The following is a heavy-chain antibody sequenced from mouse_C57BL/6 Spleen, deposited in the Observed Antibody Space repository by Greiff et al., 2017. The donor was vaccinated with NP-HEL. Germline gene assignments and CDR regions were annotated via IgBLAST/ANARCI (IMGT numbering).Heavy chain of an antibody. D-gene: IGHD1-1*01. J-gene: IGHJ3*01. Sequence: EVQLQQSGPELVKPGASVKIPCKASGYTFTDYNMDWVKQSHGKSLEWIGDINPNNGGTSYNQKFKGKATLTVDKSSSTAYMELRSLTSEDTAVYYCARRAYYYGSSPWFAYWGQGTLVTVSA. CDR1: GYTFTDYN. CDR2: INPNNGGT. V-gene: IGHV1-18*01. CDR3: ARRAYYYGSSPWFAY.